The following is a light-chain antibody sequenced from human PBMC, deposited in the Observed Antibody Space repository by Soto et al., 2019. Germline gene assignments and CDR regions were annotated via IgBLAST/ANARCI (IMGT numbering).Light chain of an antibody. CDR3: QQYHDWAWT. V-gene: IGKV3-15*01. J-gene: IGKJ4*02. CDR2: GAS. CDR1: QSVSSN. Sequence: EIVMTQSPATLSVSPGERATLSCRASQSVSSNLAWYQQKPGQAPRLLIYGASTRATGIPARFSGSGSGTEFTLTVSGQQSEDFSVYYCQQYHDWAWTFGGGPKVDIK.